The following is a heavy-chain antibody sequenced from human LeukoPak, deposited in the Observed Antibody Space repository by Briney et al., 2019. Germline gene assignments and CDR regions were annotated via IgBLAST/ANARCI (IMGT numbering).Heavy chain of an antibody. CDR3: ASHSTEDYDILTGTPFDY. Sequence: GASVKVSCKTSGYSFTGYYMHWVRQAPGQGLEWMGWSNPNSGATKYAQKFQGRVTLTRDTSISTAYMELSRLRSDDTAVYYCASHSTEDYDILTGTPFDYWGQGTLVTVSS. D-gene: IGHD3-9*01. J-gene: IGHJ4*02. V-gene: IGHV1-2*02. CDR1: GYSFTGYY. CDR2: SNPNSGAT.